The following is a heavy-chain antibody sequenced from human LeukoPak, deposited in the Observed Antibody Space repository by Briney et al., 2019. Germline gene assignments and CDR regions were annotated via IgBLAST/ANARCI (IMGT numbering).Heavy chain of an antibody. CDR3: AKEGHLEFCGNATCYVDS. CDR1: GFAFSSFG. Sequence: GGSLRLSCAASGFAFSSFGMHWVRQAPGKGLEWVTFISYDANDQYYVDSVKGRFTVSRDNPRNTLFLQMNSLRPEDTAVYYCAKEGHLEFCGNATCYVDSWGQGTLVTVSS. V-gene: IGHV3-30*02. J-gene: IGHJ4*02. CDR2: ISYDANDQ. D-gene: IGHD2-2*01.